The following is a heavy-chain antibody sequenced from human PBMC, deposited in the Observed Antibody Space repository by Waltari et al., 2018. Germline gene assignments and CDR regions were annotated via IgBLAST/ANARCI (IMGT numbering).Heavy chain of an antibody. J-gene: IGHJ5*02. CDR3: ARDVSCSSTSCYTSWFDP. Sequence: QVQLVQSGAEVKKPGSSVKVSCKASGGTFSSYAISWVRQAPGQGLEWMGRIIPSFGTANYAQKFQGRVTITADKSTSTAYMELSSLRSEDTAVYYCARDVSCSSTSCYTSWFDPWGQGTLVTVSS. CDR2: IIPSFGTA. CDR1: GGTFSSYA. D-gene: IGHD2-2*02. V-gene: IGHV1-69*13.